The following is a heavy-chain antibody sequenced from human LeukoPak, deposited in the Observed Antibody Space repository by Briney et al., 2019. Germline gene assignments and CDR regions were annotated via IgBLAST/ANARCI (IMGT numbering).Heavy chain of an antibody. D-gene: IGHD3-16*01. CDR3: AKAPFLRWFDP. V-gene: IGHV3-23*01. Sequence: GGSLRLSCAASGFTFSTYAMSWVRQAPGKGLEWVSAISGSGSSTYYADSVKGRFTISRDNSKNTLYLQMNSLRAEDTAVYYCAKAPFLRWFDPWGQGTLVTVSS. CDR1: GFTFSTYA. J-gene: IGHJ5*02. CDR2: ISGSGSST.